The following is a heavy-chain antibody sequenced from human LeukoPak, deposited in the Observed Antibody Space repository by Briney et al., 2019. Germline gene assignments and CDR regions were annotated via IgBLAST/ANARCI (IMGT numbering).Heavy chain of an antibody. J-gene: IGHJ3*02. CDR1: GFTFSSYS. CDR2: ISSSSSYI. V-gene: IGHV3-21*01. CDR3: ARDRSYGDYVGAFDI. D-gene: IGHD4-17*01. Sequence: GGSLRLSCAASGFTFSSYSMNWVRQAPGKGLEWVSSISSSSSYIYYADSVKGRFTTSRDNAKNSLYLQMNSLRAEDTAVYYCARDRSYGDYVGAFDIWGQGTMVTVSS.